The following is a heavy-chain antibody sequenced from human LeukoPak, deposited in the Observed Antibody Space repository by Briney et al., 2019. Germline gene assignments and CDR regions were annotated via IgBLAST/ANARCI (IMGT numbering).Heavy chain of an antibody. J-gene: IGHJ4*02. CDR3: ATYRQVLLPFES. Sequence: GGSLRLSCAASGFTFSNHEMNWVRQAPGKGLEWVSYISGSGSTIYYADSVRGRFTISRDNSKSTLSLQMNSLRAEDTAIYYCATYRQVLLPFESWGQGTLVTVSA. D-gene: IGHD2-8*02. V-gene: IGHV3-48*03. CDR2: ISGSGSTI. CDR1: GFTFSNHE.